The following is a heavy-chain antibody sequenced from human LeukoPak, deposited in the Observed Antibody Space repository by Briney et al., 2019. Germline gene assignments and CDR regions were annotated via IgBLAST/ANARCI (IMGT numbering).Heavy chain of an antibody. D-gene: IGHD3-9*01. V-gene: IGHV4-59*01. CDR2: LSKSGNT. Sequence: SETLSLTCTVSGGSISSYYWSWIRLRPGKGLEWIGYLSKSGNTNYSPSLKGRVTIFGDTSKNQFFLKLSSVTAADTAVYYCARARYVDSFYAFDIWGQGTLVTVSS. CDR3: ARARYVDSFYAFDI. J-gene: IGHJ3*02. CDR1: GGSISSYY.